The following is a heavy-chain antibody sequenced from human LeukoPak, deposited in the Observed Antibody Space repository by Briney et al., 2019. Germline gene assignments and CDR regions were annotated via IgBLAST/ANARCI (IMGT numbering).Heavy chain of an antibody. Sequence: SETLSLTCTVSGGSISSSSYYWGWIRQPPGKGLEWIGNMYYSGSTYYNPSLKSRVTISVDTSKNQFSLKLSSVTAADTAVYYCARCDFMATIRQFQLVQRLFDPWGQGTLVTVSS. D-gene: IGHD5-12*01. V-gene: IGHV4-39*01. J-gene: IGHJ5*02. CDR1: GGSISSSSYY. CDR2: MYYSGST. CDR3: ARCDFMATIRQFQLVQRLFDP.